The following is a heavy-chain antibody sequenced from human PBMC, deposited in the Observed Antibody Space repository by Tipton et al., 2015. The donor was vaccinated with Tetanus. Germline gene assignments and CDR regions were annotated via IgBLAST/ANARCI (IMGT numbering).Heavy chain of an antibody. CDR2: IYPGDSSV. Sequence: QLVQSGAEVKKPGESLTISCKASGYNFATFWIGWVRQKPGKGLEWMGIIYPGDSSVRYSPTFEGQVTFSADRSTTTAYLQWSSLKASDTAMYYCARRLGPYTGDQIWHFDLWGRGTLVTVSS. D-gene: IGHD7-27*01. V-gene: IGHV5-51*01. CDR3: ARRLGPYTGDQIWHFDL. CDR1: GYNFATFW. J-gene: IGHJ2*01.